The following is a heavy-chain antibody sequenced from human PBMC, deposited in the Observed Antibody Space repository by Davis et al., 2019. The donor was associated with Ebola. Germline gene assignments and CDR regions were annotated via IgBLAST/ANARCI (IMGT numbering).Heavy chain of an antibody. CDR2: IYNTGST. J-gene: IGHJ2*01. CDR1: GGSISSYY. D-gene: IGHD3-10*01. CDR3: ARGILWFGESPRWYFDL. Sequence: MPSETLSLTCTVSGGSISSYYWSWIRQPPGKGLEWIGYIYNTGSTNYSPSLKSRVTISVDTSKNQFSLKPSSVTAADTAVYYCARGILWFGESPRWYFDLWGRGTLVTVSS. V-gene: IGHV4-59*01.